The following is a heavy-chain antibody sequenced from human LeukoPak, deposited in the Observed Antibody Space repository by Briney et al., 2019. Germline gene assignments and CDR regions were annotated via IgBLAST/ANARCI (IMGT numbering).Heavy chain of an antibody. J-gene: IGHJ4*02. Sequence: GGSLRLSCAASGFTFSSYAMHGVRQAPGKGLEWVAVISYDGSNKYYADSVKGRFTISIDNSKNTLYLQMNSLRAEDTAVYYCAREADSSSSFRYWGQGTLVTVSS. CDR3: AREADSSSSFRY. V-gene: IGHV3-30*01. D-gene: IGHD6-6*01. CDR2: ISYDGSNK. CDR1: GFTFSSYA.